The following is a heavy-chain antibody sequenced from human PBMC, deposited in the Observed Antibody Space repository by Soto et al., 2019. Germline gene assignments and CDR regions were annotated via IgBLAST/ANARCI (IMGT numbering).Heavy chain of an antibody. Sequence: GGSLRLSCAASGFSLSPYWMNWVRQAPGKGLEWVANIKKDGSEKYYVDSVKGRFFISRDNAKNSPYLQLNSLRAEDTAVYYCARDADASGWYHYGMDIWGQGTLVTVSS. J-gene: IGHJ6*02. CDR3: ARDADASGWYHYGMDI. CDR2: IKKDGSEK. V-gene: IGHV3-7*01. CDR1: GFSLSPYW. D-gene: IGHD6-19*01.